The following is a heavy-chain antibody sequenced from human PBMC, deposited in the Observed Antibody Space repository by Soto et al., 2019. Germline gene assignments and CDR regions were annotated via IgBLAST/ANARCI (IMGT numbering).Heavy chain of an antibody. CDR1: GGCSYSSNLY. CDR2: TYYRANT. J-gene: IGHJ6*03. Sequence: PSETLSVTCSVSGGCSYSSNLYWGWIRQPPGEGLEWIGSTYYRANTYYNSSLKSRVTISVDTSKNQFSLKLNSVTAADTAVYYCARPEGYYYYMDVWGKGTTVTVSS. CDR3: ARPEGYYYYMDV. V-gene: IGHV4-39*01.